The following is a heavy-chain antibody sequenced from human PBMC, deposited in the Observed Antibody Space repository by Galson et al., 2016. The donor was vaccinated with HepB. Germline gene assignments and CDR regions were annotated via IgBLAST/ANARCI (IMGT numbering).Heavy chain of an antibody. Sequence: SETLSLTCTVSGDSIISRSYYWGWIRQPPGKGLEWIGNVYYSGITDYNPSLKSRVTISVDTSKNQVSLKVNSVTAADSAVYYCARQWEQLWSDYWGQETLVTVSS. CDR2: VYYSGIT. D-gene: IGHD1/OR15-1a*01. J-gene: IGHJ4*02. CDR3: ARQWEQLWSDY. CDR1: GDSIISRSYY. V-gene: IGHV4-39*01.